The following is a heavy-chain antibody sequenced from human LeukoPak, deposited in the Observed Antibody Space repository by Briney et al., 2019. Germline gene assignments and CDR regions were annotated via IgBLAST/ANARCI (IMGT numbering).Heavy chain of an antibody. J-gene: IGHJ6*03. CDR1: GFTFSSYG. Sequence: GGSLRLSCAASGFTFSSYGMHWVRQAPGKGLEWVAVIWYDGSNKYYADSVKGRFTISRDNAKNSLYLQMNSLRAEDTAVYYCARGAEGYCSSTSCTNMDVWGKGTTVTVSS. CDR3: ARGAEGYCSSTSCTNMDV. CDR2: IWYDGSNK. V-gene: IGHV3-33*01. D-gene: IGHD2-2*01.